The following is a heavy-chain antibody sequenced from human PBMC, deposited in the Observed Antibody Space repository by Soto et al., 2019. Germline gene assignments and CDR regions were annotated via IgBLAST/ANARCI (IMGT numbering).Heavy chain of an antibody. J-gene: IGHJ5*01. Sequence: SETLSLTCSISGGSLSNDYWTWIRQSPGKGLEWIGYIFHSGITDYNPSVKSRVTISIDKSRNLFSLTLTSVIAADTAVYYCARDRYFYDSRGYYRTLDSWGQGTLVTVSS. CDR1: GGSLSNDY. V-gene: IGHV4-59*01. D-gene: IGHD3-22*01. CDR3: ARDRYFYDSRGYYRTLDS. CDR2: IFHSGIT.